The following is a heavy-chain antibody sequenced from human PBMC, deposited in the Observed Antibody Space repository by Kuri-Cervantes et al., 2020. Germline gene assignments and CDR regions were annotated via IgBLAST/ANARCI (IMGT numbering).Heavy chain of an antibody. J-gene: IGHJ4*02. CDR3: SRDQAGASFY. CDR2: IGNSGGRT. V-gene: IGHV3-23*01. CDR1: GFTFSNYA. Sequence: GESLKISCTASGFTFSNYAMSWVRQAPGAGLEWVSAIGNSGGRTYYADPVKGRFTVSRDTSTNTLYLQMNSLRVEDTAVYYCSRDQAGASFYWGQGTLVTVSS. D-gene: IGHD1-26*01.